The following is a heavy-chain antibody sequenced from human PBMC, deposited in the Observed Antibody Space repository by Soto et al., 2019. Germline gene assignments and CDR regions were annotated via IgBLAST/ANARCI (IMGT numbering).Heavy chain of an antibody. J-gene: IGHJ3*02. V-gene: IGHV1-69*01. CDR3: ARDFYIRGRPLYAFDI. CDR1: GGTFSSYA. Sequence: QVQLVQSGAEVKKPGSSVKVSCKASGGTFSSYAISWVRQAPGQGLEWMGGIIPIFGTANYAQKFQGRVRITADESTSTAYMDLSSLRSEDTAVYYCARDFYIRGRPLYAFDIWGQGTMVTVSS. CDR2: IIPIFGTA. D-gene: IGHD1-26*01.